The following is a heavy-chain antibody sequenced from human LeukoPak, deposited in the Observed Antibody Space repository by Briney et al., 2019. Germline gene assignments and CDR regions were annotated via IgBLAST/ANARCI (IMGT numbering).Heavy chain of an antibody. D-gene: IGHD3-3*01. J-gene: IGHJ4*02. Sequence: GGSLRLSCAASGLTFRNYWMHWVRQAPGKGLVGVSRINPDGATTDYAGSVKGRFTISRDNAKNMVYLQMDRLIVAETAEYYWVRLLDGYDRGQGTLVTVSS. CDR2: INPDGATT. CDR1: GLTFRNYW. CDR3: VRLLDGYD. V-gene: IGHV3-74*01.